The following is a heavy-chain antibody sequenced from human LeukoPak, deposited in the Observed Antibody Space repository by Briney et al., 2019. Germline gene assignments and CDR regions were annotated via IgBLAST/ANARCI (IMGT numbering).Heavy chain of an antibody. CDR1: GYTFTSYG. CDR2: ISAYNGNT. J-gene: IGHJ4*02. D-gene: IGHD3-16*01. CDR3: ARDAPYYHSMITFGGV. V-gene: IGHV1-18*01. Sequence: ASVKVSCKASGYTFTSYGISWVRQAPGQGLEWMGWISAYNGNTNYAQKLQGRVTMTTDTSTSTAYMELRSLRSDDTAVYYCARDAPYYHSMITFGGVWGQGTLVTASS.